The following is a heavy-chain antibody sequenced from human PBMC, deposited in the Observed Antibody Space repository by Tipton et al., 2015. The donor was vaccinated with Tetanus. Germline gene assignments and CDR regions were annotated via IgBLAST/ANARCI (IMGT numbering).Heavy chain of an antibody. D-gene: IGHD4-23*01. CDR2: ISAYNGNT. J-gene: IGHJ4*02. V-gene: IGHV1-18*01. CDR3: GGDVGGNVPSVADY. Sequence: QLVQSGAEVKKPGASVKVSCKASGYTFTSYGISWVRQAPGQGLEWMGWISAYNGNTNYAQKLQGRVTMTTGTSTRTAYMELRSLGSDDAAVYYCGGDVGGNVPSVADYWGRGALVTVSS. CDR1: GYTFTSYG.